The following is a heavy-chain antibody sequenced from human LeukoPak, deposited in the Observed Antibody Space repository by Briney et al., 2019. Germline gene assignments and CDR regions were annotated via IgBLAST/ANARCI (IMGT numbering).Heavy chain of an antibody. CDR1: GGSISTYY. D-gene: IGHD3-22*01. J-gene: IGHJ3*02. Sequence: SETLSLTCTVSGGSISTYYWSWIRQPAGKGLEWIGRIYSSESTNYNPSLKSRVTMSVDTSKNQLSLNLSSVTAADTAVYYCARDRPWSYDTSYKNAFDIWGQGTMVTVSS. CDR3: ARDRPWSYDTSYKNAFDI. V-gene: IGHV4-4*07. CDR2: IYSSEST.